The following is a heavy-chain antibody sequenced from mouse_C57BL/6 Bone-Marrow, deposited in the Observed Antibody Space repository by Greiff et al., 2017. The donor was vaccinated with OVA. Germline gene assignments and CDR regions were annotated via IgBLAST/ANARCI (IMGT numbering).Heavy chain of an antibody. CDR2: ISSGGSYT. CDR1: GFTFSSSG. V-gene: IGHV5-6*01. D-gene: IGHD2-5*01. Sequence: EVKLVESGGDLVKPGGSLKLSCAASGFTFSSSGMSLVRQTPDKRLEWVATISSGGSYTSYPDSVKGRFTISRDNAKNTLYLQMSSLKSEDTAMYYCARNSNSYFDYWGQGTTLTVSS. CDR3: ARNSNSYFDY. J-gene: IGHJ2*01.